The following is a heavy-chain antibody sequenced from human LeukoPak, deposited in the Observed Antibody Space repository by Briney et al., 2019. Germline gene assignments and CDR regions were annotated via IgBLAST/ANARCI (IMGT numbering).Heavy chain of an antibody. CDR1: GFSFDDYT. D-gene: IGHD6-13*01. J-gene: IGHJ4*02. CDR2: ISWDGGST. V-gene: IGHV3-43*01. Sequence: GGSLRLSCAASGFSFDDYTMHWVRQTPGKGLEWVSFISWDGGSTYYADSVKGRFTISRDNSRNSLYLQMNSLRTEDSALYYCAKDNSASWPYYLDSWGQGTLVTVSS. CDR3: AKDNSASWPYYLDS.